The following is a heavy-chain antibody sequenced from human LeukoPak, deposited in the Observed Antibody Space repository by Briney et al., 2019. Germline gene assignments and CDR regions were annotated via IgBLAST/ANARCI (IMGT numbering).Heavy chain of an antibody. V-gene: IGHV3-9*01. CDR2: ISWNSGNI. CDR1: GFTFDDYA. J-gene: IGHJ4*02. Sequence: GGSLRLSCAASGFTFDDYAMHWVRQAPGKGLEWVSGISWNSGNIGYADSVKGRFTISRDNAKNSLYLQMNSLRAEDTAVYYCARAVFRVTTLGVWGQGTLVTVSS. D-gene: IGHD4-17*01. CDR3: ARAVFRVTTLGV.